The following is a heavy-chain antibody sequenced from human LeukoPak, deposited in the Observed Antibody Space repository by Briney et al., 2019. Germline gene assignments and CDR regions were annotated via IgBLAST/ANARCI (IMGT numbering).Heavy chain of an antibody. D-gene: IGHD5-24*01. J-gene: IGHJ4*02. CDR1: GDFITSTYY. V-gene: IGHV4-38-2*02. CDR2: ISHSGNT. Sequence: SETLSLTRSVSGDFITSTYYWGWIRQPPGQGLEWIGSISHSGNTYYNPSLKSRVTISVDTSKNQFSLKLSSVTAADTAVYYCARDLEMVYFDYWGQGTLVTVSS. CDR3: ARDLEMVYFDY.